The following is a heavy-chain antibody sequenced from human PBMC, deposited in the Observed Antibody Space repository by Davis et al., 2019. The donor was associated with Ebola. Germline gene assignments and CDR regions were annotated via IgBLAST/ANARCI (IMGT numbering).Heavy chain of an antibody. CDR1: GFTFRNYA. Sequence: PGGSLRLSCVASGFTFRNYAMHWVRQAPGKGPEWVAVVSHSEREKFYADSVKGRFTISRDNSENTLYLQMNSLTADDTAVYYCARAVFHEVLDYWGQGTPVTVSP. D-gene: IGHD3-3*01. CDR2: VSHSEREK. V-gene: IGHV3-30*04. J-gene: IGHJ4*02. CDR3: ARAVFHEVLDY.